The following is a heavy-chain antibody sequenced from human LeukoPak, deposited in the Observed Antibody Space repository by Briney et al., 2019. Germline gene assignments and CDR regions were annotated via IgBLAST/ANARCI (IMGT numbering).Heavy chain of an antibody. CDR3: ARLSRATPDY. Sequence: GGSLRLSCADSGFTFSNYEMVWVRQAPGKGLEWVSYISSTGRTMYYADSVKGRFTISRDNAKKSLYLQMNSLRAEDTAVYCCARLSRATPDYWGQGTLVTVSS. V-gene: IGHV3-48*03. J-gene: IGHJ4*02. CDR2: ISSTGRTM. CDR1: GFTFSNYE.